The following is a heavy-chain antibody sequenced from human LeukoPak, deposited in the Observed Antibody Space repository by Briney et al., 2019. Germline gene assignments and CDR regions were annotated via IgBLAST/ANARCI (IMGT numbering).Heavy chain of an antibody. CDR1: GFTFSSYG. CDR3: AKPRQAYYYDSSGYAPLYY. Sequence: PGGSLRLSCAASGFTFSSYGMHWVRQAPGKGLEWVAFIRYDGSNKHYADSVKGRFTISRDNSKNTLYLQMNSLRAEDTAVYYCAKPRQAYYYDSSGYAPLYYWGQGTLVTVSS. V-gene: IGHV3-30*02. J-gene: IGHJ4*02. CDR2: IRYDGSNK. D-gene: IGHD3-22*01.